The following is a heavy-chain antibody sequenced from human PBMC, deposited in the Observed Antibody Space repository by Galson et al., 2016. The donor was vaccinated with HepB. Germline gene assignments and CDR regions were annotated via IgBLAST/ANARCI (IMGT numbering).Heavy chain of an antibody. CDR3: ARDIHTVKMPPYFYGFDV. V-gene: IGHV3-30*14. D-gene: IGHD4-17*01. CDR2: TSYDGGIK. J-gene: IGHJ6*04. Sequence: APGKGLEWVGLTSYDGGIKFYADSVRGRFTISRDNSKNTLYVHMNSLRPQDTAVYYCARDIHTVKMPPYFYGFDVWGRGTTVTVSS.